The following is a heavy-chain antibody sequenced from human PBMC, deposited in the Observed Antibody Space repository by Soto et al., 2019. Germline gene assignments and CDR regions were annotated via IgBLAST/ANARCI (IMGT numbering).Heavy chain of an antibody. CDR3: ARGPLRNWFDP. V-gene: IGHV1-3*01. Sequence: ASVKVSCKASGYTFTSYAMHWVRQAPGQRLEWMGWINAGNGNTKYSQKFQGRVTITKNTSASTAYMELSSLRSEDTAVYYCARGPLRNWFDPWGQETLVTVSS. CDR2: INAGNGNT. J-gene: IGHJ5*02. CDR1: GYTFTSYA. D-gene: IGHD5-12*01.